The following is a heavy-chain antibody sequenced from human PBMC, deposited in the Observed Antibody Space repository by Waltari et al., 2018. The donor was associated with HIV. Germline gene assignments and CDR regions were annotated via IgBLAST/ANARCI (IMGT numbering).Heavy chain of an antibody. D-gene: IGHD1-1*01. J-gene: IGHJ4*02. Sequence: EVQLVESGGGLVQPGGSLRLSCVASGFTFSSYNMNWVRQAPGKGLELLSYMTSSGYTIYYADSVEGRFTVSRDNAKNSLYLQMNILRAEDTAVYYCARTTHGIDFWGQGTLVTVSS. CDR2: MTSSGYTI. CDR1: GFTFSSYN. CDR3: ARTTHGIDF. V-gene: IGHV3-48*04.